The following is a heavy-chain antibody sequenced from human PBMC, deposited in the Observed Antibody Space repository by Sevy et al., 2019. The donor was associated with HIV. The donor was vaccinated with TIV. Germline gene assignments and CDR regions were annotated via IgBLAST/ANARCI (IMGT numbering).Heavy chain of an antibody. J-gene: IGHJ4*02. Sequence: GGSLRLSCAASGFTFSSYAMSWVRQAPGKGLEWVSTFSFGCGKINYADSVKGRFTISRDNSKNTLYLQMHSLRAEDTAVYYCAREGSSKPHDYGGQGTLVTVSS. D-gene: IGHD6-19*01. CDR1: GFTFSSYA. V-gene: IGHV3-23*01. CDR3: AREGSSKPHDY. CDR2: FSFGCGKI.